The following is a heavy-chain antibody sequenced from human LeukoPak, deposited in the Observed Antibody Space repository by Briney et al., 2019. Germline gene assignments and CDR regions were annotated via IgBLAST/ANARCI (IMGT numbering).Heavy chain of an antibody. D-gene: IGHD3-22*01. CDR3: TNYDDSSDLWGY. V-gene: IGHV3-73*01. CDR1: GFTFSTYA. Sequence: GGSLRLSCAASGFTFSTYAMHWVRQAPGKGLEWVGRMRSKTQNYATAYAASVKGRFTISRDDSKNTAFLQMNSLKTEDTAVYYCTNYDDSSDLWGYWGQGTLVTVSS. CDR2: MRSKTQNYAT. J-gene: IGHJ4*02.